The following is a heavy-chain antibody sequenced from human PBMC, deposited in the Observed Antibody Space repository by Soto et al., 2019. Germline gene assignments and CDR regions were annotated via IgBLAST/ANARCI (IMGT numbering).Heavy chain of an antibody. CDR3: ARHDSGGSYYYYYYMDV. Sequence: SLARRVGEGSRSRYCGSCFHQTPGKGLEWIGYINYSGSTNYNPSLKSRVTISVDTSKNQFSLKLSSVTAADTAVYYCARHDSGGSYYYYYYMDVWGKGTTVTVSS. CDR1: EGSRSRYC. D-gene: IGHD2-15*01. CDR2: INYSGST. V-gene: IGHV4-59*08. J-gene: IGHJ6*03.